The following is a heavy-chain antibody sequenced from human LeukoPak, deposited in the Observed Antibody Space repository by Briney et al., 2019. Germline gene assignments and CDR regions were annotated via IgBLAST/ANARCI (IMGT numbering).Heavy chain of an antibody. D-gene: IGHD6-13*01. J-gene: IGHJ4*02. CDR3: AKSTSSWERVDY. CDR1: GSIFSDYA. CDR2: ISGNSGRT. V-gene: IGHV3-23*01. Sequence: GGSLRLSCAASGSIFSDYAMSWVRQAPGKGLEWVSSISGNSGRTYYADSVKGRFSISRDNSNNTLYLQMNSLRAEDAAVYYCAKSTSSWERVDYWGQGTLVTVSS.